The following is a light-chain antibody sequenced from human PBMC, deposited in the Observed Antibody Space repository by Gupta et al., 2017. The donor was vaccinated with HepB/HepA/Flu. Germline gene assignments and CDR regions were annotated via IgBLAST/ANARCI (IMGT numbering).Light chain of an antibody. V-gene: IGKV3-11*01. CDR3: QQRHNCPLLCS. CDR1: QSVSSY. Sequence: EIVLTQSPATLSLSPGERATLSCRASQSVSSYLAWYQQKPGQAPRLLIYDASNRATGIPARFSFSGSETDFTLTISSLEPEDFAVYYCQQRHNCPLLCSFGQGTKVEIK. J-gene: IGKJ2*04. CDR2: DAS.